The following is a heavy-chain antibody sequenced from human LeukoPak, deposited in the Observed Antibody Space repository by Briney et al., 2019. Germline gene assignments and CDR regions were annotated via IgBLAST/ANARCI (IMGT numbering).Heavy chain of an antibody. CDR1: GFTFSSYA. D-gene: IGHD3-10*01. CDR2: ISGSGGST. J-gene: IGHJ4*02. CDR3: AKGGGITMVRGVLGY. Sequence: GGSLRLSCAASGFTFSSYAMSWVRQPPGKGLEWVSAISGSGGSTYYADSVKGRFTISRDNYKNTLYLQMNSLRAEDTAVYYCAKGGGITMVRGVLGYWGQGTLVTVSS. V-gene: IGHV3-23*01.